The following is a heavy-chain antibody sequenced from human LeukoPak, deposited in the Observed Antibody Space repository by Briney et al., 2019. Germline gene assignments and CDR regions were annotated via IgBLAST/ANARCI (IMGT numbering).Heavy chain of an antibody. Sequence: ASVTVSCKASGYTFTSYDINWVRQATGQGLEWMGWMNPNSGNTGYAQKFQGRVTMTRNTSISTAYMELSSLRSEDTAVYYCARSRSASLTIFGVVIIDYYYYGMDVWGQGTTVTVSS. D-gene: IGHD3-3*01. CDR2: MNPNSGNT. CDR3: ARSRSASLTIFGVVIIDYYYYGMDV. J-gene: IGHJ6*02. CDR1: GYTFTSYD. V-gene: IGHV1-8*01.